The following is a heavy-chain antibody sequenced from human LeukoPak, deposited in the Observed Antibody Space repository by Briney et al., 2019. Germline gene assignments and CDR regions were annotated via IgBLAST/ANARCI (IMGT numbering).Heavy chain of an antibody. V-gene: IGHV3-30*18. CDR2: ISYDGSNK. CDR3: AKWGRYSSSWYRYYFDY. Sequence: GGSLRLSCAASGFTFSSYGMHWVRQAPGKGLEWVAVISYDGSNKYYADSVKGRFTISRDNSKNTLYLQMNSLRAEDTAVYYCAKWGRYSSSWYRYYFDYWGQGTLVTVSS. D-gene: IGHD6-13*01. CDR1: GFTFSSYG. J-gene: IGHJ4*02.